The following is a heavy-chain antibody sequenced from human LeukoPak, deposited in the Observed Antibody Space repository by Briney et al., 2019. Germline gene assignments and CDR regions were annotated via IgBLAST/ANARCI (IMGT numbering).Heavy chain of an antibody. CDR1: GFTSSSYG. Sequence: PGGSLRLSCAASGFTSSSYGMHWVRQAPGKGLKWVAFIRYDGSNKYYADSVKGRFTISRDNSKNTLYLQMNSLRAEDTAVYYCARVTPELADAFDIWGQGTMVTVSS. D-gene: IGHD6-13*01. J-gene: IGHJ3*02. CDR2: IRYDGSNK. CDR3: ARVTPELADAFDI. V-gene: IGHV3-30*02.